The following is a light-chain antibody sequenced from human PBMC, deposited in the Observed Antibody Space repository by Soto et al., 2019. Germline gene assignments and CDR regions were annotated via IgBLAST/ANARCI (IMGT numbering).Light chain of an antibody. Sequence: DIVMTQSPDSLAVSLGERATINCKSSQSVLYNSNNKNYLAWYQQKAGQPPKLLIYWASTRESGVPDRFSGSGSGTDFTHTISSLQAEDVAVYYCQQYYSTPYTFGQGTKLEIK. V-gene: IGKV4-1*01. CDR1: QSVLYNSNNKNY. CDR2: WAS. CDR3: QQYYSTPYT. J-gene: IGKJ2*01.